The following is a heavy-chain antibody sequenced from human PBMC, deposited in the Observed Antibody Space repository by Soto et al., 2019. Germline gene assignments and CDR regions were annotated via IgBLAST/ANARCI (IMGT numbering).Heavy chain of an antibody. Sequence: EVQLVESGGGLVQPGRSLRLSCAASGFTFDDHAMHWVRQVPGKGLEWVSGISWNSGYTGYADSVKGRFSISRDSAKNSLYLQMNSLRAEDTALYYCAKGVDYSTTGGFDYWGQGTLVTVSP. D-gene: IGHD6-13*01. V-gene: IGHV3-9*01. CDR2: ISWNSGYT. CDR1: GFTFDDHA. CDR3: AKGVDYSTTGGFDY. J-gene: IGHJ4*02.